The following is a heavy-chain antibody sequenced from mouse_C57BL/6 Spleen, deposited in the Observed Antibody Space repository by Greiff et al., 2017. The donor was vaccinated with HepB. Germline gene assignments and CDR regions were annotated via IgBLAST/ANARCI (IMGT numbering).Heavy chain of an antibody. J-gene: IGHJ2*01. CDR2: INPNNGGT. V-gene: IGHV1-22*01. D-gene: IGHD1-1*01. Sequence: EVQLQQSGPELVKPGASVKMSCKASGYTFTDYNMHWVKQSHGKSLEWIGYINPNNGGTSYNQKFKGKATLTVNKSSSTAYMELRSLTSEESAVYYCARGGAYYCSRIYIDYWGQGTTLTVSS. CDR3: ARGGAYYCSRIYIDY. CDR1: GYTFTDYN.